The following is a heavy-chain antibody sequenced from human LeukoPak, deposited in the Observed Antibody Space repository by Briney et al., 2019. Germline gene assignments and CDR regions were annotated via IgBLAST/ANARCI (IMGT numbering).Heavy chain of an antibody. V-gene: IGHV3-21*01. D-gene: IGHD3-9*01. CDR3: ARARYHYDNTGHSYWYFDL. CDR2: TSESNDNI. J-gene: IGHJ2*01. Sequence: GGSLRLSSAASGFTFSNYYMHWLRQAPFRGLEWVSSTSESNDNIKYADSVKGRFTISRDNAKTSLYLQMNNLRADDTAVYYCARARYHYDNTGHSYWYFDLWGRGTLVTVSS. CDR1: GFTFSNYY.